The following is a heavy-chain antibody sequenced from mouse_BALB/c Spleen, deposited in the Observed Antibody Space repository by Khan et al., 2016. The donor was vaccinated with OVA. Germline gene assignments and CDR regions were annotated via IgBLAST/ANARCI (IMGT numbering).Heavy chain of an antibody. CDR1: GYTFINYW. Sequence: VKLKQSGAELAKPGASVKMSCKTSGYTFINYWILWVKQRPGQGLEWIGYINPTTNYTEFNQNFKDKATLTADRSSSTAYMQLSSLTSEDSAVYYCARRGLRGDFDYWGQGTTLTVSS. V-gene: IGHV1-7*01. J-gene: IGHJ2*01. CDR3: ARRGLRGDFDY. D-gene: IGHD1-1*01. CDR2: INPTTNYT.